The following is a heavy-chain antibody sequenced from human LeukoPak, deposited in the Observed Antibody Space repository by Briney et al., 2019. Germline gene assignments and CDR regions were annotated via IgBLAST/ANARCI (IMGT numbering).Heavy chain of an antibody. J-gene: IGHJ6*03. CDR3: ARTFSSSWRYYYYYYYMDV. CDR1: GGTFSSYA. V-gene: IGHV1-8*02. Sequence: GASVKVSCKASGGTFSSYAISWVRQAPGQGLEWMGWMNPNSGNTGYAQKFQGRVTMTRNTSISTAYMELSSLRSEDTAVYYCARTFSSSWRYYYYYYYMDVWGKGTTVTISS. CDR2: MNPNSGNT. D-gene: IGHD6-13*01.